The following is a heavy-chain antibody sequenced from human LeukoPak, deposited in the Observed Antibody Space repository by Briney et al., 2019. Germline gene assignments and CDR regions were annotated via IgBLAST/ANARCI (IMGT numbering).Heavy chain of an antibody. Sequence: AGGSLRLSCAASGFTLSSYWMTWVRQAPGKGLEWVATIKPDGSDKYYLDSVKGRFTISRDDPKNSLYLQMNSLRAEDTAVYHCARIPPLGHDRVDFWGQGALVTVSS. CDR2: IKPDGSDK. V-gene: IGHV3-7*01. CDR3: ARIPPLGHDRVDF. J-gene: IGHJ4*02. D-gene: IGHD7-27*01. CDR1: GFTLSSYW.